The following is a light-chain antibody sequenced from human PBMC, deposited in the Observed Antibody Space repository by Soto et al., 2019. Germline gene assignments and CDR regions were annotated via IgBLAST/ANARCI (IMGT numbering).Light chain of an antibody. J-gene: IGLJ1*01. CDR3: CSYAGSYTFYV. CDR1: NSDIGSYRS. V-gene: IGLV2-11*01. CDR2: DVS. Sequence: QSVLTQPASVSGSPGQSITISCTGTNSDIGSYRSVSWYQQHPGKAPKLMIYDVSKRPSGVPDRFSGSKSGNTASLTISGLQAEDEADYYCCSYAGSYTFYVFGTGTKVTVL.